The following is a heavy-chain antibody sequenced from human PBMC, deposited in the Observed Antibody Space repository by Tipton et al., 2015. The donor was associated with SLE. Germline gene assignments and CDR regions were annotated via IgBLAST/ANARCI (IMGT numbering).Heavy chain of an antibody. D-gene: IGHD4-23*01. CDR2: ISYDGSNK. CDR3: ARDDWDHDYGGSSRDAFDI. V-gene: IGHV3-30-3*01. CDR1: GFTFSDYY. J-gene: IGHJ3*02. Sequence: SLRLSCAASGFTFSDYYMSWIRQAPGKGLEWVAVISYDGSNKYYADSVKGRFTISRDNSKNTLYLQMNSLRAEDTAVYYCARDDWDHDYGGSSRDAFDIWGQGTMVTVSS.